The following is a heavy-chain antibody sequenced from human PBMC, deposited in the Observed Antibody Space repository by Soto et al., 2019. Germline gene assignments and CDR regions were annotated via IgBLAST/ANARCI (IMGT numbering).Heavy chain of an antibody. D-gene: IGHD5-18*01. J-gene: IGHJ3*02. CDR3: ARAPPLKYTYGLRGAFDI. V-gene: IGHV4-30-4*01. CDR1: GGSISSGDYY. Sequence: SETLSLTCTVSGGSISSGDYYWSWIRQPPGKGLEWIGYIYYSGSTYYNPSLKSRVTISVGTSKNQFSLKLSSVTAADTAVYYCARAPPLKYTYGLRGAFDIWGQGTMVTVSS. CDR2: IYYSGST.